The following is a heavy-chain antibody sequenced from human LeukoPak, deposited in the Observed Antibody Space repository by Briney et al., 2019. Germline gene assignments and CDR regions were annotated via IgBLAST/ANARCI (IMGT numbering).Heavy chain of an antibody. J-gene: IGHJ3*02. V-gene: IGHV4-59*01. CDR3: ARGGAFGGNDAFDI. D-gene: IGHD4-23*01. Sequence: SETLSLTCTVSGGSIGSYYWSWIRQPPGKGLEWIGYIYYSGSTNYNPSLKSRVTISVDTSKNQFSLKLSSVTAADTALYYCARGGAFGGNDAFDIWGQGTMVTVSP. CDR2: IYYSGST. CDR1: GGSIGSYY.